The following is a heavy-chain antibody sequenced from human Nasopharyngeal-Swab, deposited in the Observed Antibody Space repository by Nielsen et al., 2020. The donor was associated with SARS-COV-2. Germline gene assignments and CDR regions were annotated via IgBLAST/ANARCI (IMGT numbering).Heavy chain of an antibody. Sequence: ASVKVSCKASGYTFTSYYLHWVRQAPGQGLEGGGRINPSGGSTSYAQKFQGRVTMTRDTSTSTVYMELSSLRSEDTAVYYCARDPYCSSTSCYPRVYYYYMDVWGKGTTVTVSS. J-gene: IGHJ6*03. D-gene: IGHD2-2*01. V-gene: IGHV1-46*01. CDR3: ARDPYCSSTSCYPRVYYYYMDV. CDR1: GYTFTSYY. CDR2: INPSGGST.